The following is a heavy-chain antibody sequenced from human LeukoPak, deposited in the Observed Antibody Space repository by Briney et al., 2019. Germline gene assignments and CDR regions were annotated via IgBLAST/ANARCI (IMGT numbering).Heavy chain of an antibody. CDR3: ARSYGSGSYD. CDR1: GGSISSSTYY. V-gene: IGHV4-61*02. J-gene: IGHJ4*02. Sequence: SETLSLTCTVSGGSISSSTYYWSWIRQPAGKGLEWIGRIYTSGSTNYNPSLKSRVTISVDTSKNQFSLKLSSVTAADTAVYYCARSYGSGSYDWGQGTLVTVSS. D-gene: IGHD3-10*01. CDR2: IYTSGST.